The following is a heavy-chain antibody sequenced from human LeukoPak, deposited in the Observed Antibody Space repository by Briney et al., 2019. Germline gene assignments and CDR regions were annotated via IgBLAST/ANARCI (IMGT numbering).Heavy chain of an antibody. J-gene: IGHJ6*03. CDR1: SGSINSDY. D-gene: IGHD2-15*01. CDR3: ARGGPRGRSYYYMDV. Sequence: SETLSLTCTVSSGSINSDYWSWIRQPAGKGLEWIGRIYISGSTNYNPSLKSRVTMSVDTSKNQISLKVSSVTAADTAVYYFARGGPRGRSYYYMDVWGKGTTVTVSS. V-gene: IGHV4-4*07. CDR2: IYISGST.